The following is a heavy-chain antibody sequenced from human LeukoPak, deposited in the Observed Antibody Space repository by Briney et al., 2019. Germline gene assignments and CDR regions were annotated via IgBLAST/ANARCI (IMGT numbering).Heavy chain of an antibody. CDR3: AKDYYNPQFDC. J-gene: IGHJ4*02. CDR1: GFTFSSYA. D-gene: IGHD3-22*01. CDR2: ISGSGGST. V-gene: IGHV3-23*01. Sequence: GGSLRLSCAASGFTFSSYAMSWVRQAPGKGVEGVSAISGSGGSTYYADSVKGGFTISRDDSQNTLYLQMNSLSVEDTAVYFCAKDYYNPQFDCWGQGTLVTVSS.